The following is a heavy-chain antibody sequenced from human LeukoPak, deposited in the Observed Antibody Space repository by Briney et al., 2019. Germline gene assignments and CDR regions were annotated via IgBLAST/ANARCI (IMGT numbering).Heavy chain of an antibody. V-gene: IGHV3-30*02. Sequence: GGSLRLSCAASGFTFSHHGMHWVRQAPGKGLEWVAFIRYDGSNKYYADSVKGRFTISRDNSKNTLYLQMNSLRAEDTAVYYCAKSYGGNSGVDYWGQGTLVTVSS. J-gene: IGHJ4*02. CDR2: IRYDGSNK. CDR1: GFTFSHHG. CDR3: AKSYGGNSGVDY. D-gene: IGHD4-23*01.